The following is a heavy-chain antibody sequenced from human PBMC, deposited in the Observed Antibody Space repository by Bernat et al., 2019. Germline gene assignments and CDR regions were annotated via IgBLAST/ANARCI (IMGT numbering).Heavy chain of an antibody. Sequence: QVQVVESGGGVVQPGRSLRLSCAASGFTFSSYGMHWVRQAPGKGLEWVAVIWYDGSNKYYGDSVKGRFTISSDNSKNTVYLQMNSLRAEDTAVYYCARLGSRWSLGYWGQGTLVTVSS. J-gene: IGHJ4*02. CDR1: GFTFSSYG. D-gene: IGHD6-19*01. CDR2: IWYDGSNK. V-gene: IGHV3-33*01. CDR3: ARLGSRWSLGY.